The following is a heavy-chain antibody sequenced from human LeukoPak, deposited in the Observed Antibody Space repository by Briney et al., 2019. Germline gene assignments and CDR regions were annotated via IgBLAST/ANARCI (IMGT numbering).Heavy chain of an antibody. Sequence: GGSLRLSCAASEFTFTDYYMSWIRQAPGKGLEWLSYISISGTTIYYTDSVKGRLTVSRDNAKNSLYLQMNSLGAEDTAVYYCARGGGYGSGSHYYFDYWGQGTVVTVSS. CDR3: ARGGGYGSGSHYYFDY. CDR1: EFTFTDYY. J-gene: IGHJ4*02. CDR2: ISISGTTI. V-gene: IGHV3-11*01. D-gene: IGHD3-10*01.